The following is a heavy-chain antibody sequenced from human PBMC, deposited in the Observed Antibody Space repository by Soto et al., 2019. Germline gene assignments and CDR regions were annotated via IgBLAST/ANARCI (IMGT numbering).Heavy chain of an antibody. CDR3: VRQGIDYLHGLVDV. CDR2: VYYTGDT. V-gene: IGHV4-59*08. D-gene: IGHD5-12*01. J-gene: IGHJ6*02. Sequence: QVQVQQSGPGLVKPSETLSLTCTVSSGPSRSHNWGWIRPPPGRGLEWIGYVYYTGDTSYNPSLKSRVTISADTSTTHISLTLRSVTAADTAVYYCVRQGIDYLHGLVDVWGQGTTVSVSS. CDR1: SGPSRSHN.